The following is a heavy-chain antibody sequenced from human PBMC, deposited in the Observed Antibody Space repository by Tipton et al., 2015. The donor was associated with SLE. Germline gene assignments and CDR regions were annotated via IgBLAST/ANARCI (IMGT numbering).Heavy chain of an antibody. V-gene: IGHV4-34*01. CDR3: ARGIVAAFYY. D-gene: IGHD6-6*01. CDR1: GWSLREYQ. Sequence: TLSLTCAVYGWSLREYQWSWIRQPPGKGLEWIGSIYYSGSTYYNPSLKSRVTISVDTSKNQFSLKLSSVTAADTAVYYCARGIVAAFYYWGQGTLVTVSS. J-gene: IGHJ4*02. CDR2: IYYSGST.